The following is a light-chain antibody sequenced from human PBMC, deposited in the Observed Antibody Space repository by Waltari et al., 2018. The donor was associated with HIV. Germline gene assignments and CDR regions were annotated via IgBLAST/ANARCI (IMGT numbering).Light chain of an antibody. CDR2: DAS. V-gene: IGKV1-33*01. CDR1: QDISNY. CDR3: QQDDNPLFT. J-gene: IGKJ3*01. Sequence: DIQMTQTPSSLSASVGDSVTITCQASQDISNYLNWYQQKPRKAPKLLIYDASNLETGVPSRFIGSGSGTDVTFTISSLQPEDIATYYCQQDDNPLFTFGPGTKVDIK.